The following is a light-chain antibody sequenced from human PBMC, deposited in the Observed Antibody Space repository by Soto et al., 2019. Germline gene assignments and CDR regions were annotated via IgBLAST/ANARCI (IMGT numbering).Light chain of an antibody. CDR3: QQRSNWPRT. V-gene: IGKV3-11*01. Sequence: EIVMTQSPATLSVSPGETASLSCRASQSAGNFLAWYQQKPGQAPRLLIYYISTRATGIPARFSGSGSGTDFTLTISSLEPEDFALYYCQQRSNWPRTFGQGTKV. J-gene: IGKJ1*01. CDR2: YIS. CDR1: QSAGNF.